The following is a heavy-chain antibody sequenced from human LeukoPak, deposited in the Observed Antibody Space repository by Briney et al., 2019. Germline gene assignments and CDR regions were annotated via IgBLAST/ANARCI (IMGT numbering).Heavy chain of an antibody. CDR1: GFTFSSYS. V-gene: IGHV3-21*04. CDR3: ASKGSGYSYGDSDY. Sequence: PGGSLRLSCAASGFTFSSYSMNWVRQAPGKGLDGASSISSSSSYIYYADSVKGRFTISRDNAKNSLYLQMNSLRAEDTAVYYCASKGSGYSYGDSDYWAQGTLVTVSS. D-gene: IGHD5-18*01. J-gene: IGHJ4*02. CDR2: ISSSSSYI.